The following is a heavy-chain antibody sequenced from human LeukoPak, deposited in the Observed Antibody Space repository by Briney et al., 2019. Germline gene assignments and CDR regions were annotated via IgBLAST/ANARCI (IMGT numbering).Heavy chain of an antibody. Sequence: GGSLRLSWAASGXTFSSYAMSWVRQAPGKGLEWVSTISGSGGSTYYADSVKGRFTISRDNSKNTLYLQMNSLRAEDTAVYYCAKALGGGGGWYLLGYWGQGTLVTVSS. J-gene: IGHJ4*02. CDR2: ISGSGGST. CDR3: AKALGGGGGWYLLGY. CDR1: GXTFSSYA. V-gene: IGHV3-23*01. D-gene: IGHD6-19*01.